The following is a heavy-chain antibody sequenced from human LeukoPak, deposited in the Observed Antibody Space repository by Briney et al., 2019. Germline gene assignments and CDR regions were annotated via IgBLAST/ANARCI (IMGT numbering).Heavy chain of an antibody. CDR1: GGSISTSNYY. D-gene: IGHD3-10*01. CDR2: IFYSGST. Sequence: PSETLSLTCTVSGGSISTSNYYWGWIRQPPGKGLEWIGNIFYSGSTYYSPSLKSRVTISLDTSRNQFSLKLSSVTAADTAVYYCARLYRVVRGVIYSYYYYYMDVWGKGTTVTISS. V-gene: IGHV4-39*07. J-gene: IGHJ6*03. CDR3: ARLYRVVRGVIYSYYYYYMDV.